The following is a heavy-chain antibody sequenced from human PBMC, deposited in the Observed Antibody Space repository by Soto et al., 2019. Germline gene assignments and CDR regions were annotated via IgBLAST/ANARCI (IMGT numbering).Heavy chain of an antibody. CDR3: AKDRENRGDNFWRRFEK. CDR1: GFTFSNCA. V-gene: IGHV3-23*01. D-gene: IGHD3-3*01. CDR2: ISGSGANT. Sequence: EVQLLESGGDLVQPGGSLILSCATSGFTFSNCAMSWVRHTPGKGLEWFSGISGSGANTYNAESVKGRYTVSRDNSMNTMNLQLNGLREDDTAVDYCAKDRENRGDNFWRRFEKWGQGTLVIVSS. J-gene: IGHJ4*02.